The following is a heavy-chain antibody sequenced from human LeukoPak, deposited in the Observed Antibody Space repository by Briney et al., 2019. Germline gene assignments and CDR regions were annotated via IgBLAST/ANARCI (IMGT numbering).Heavy chain of an antibody. V-gene: IGHV3-21*06. J-gene: IGHJ4*02. Sequence: GGSLRLSCAASGFAFSSHSMNWVRRAPGKGLEWVSSISGTSTYIYFANSLKGRFSISRDNAKNSLYLQMNSLRAEDTAVYFCARATLSEIIAAEAFFDSWGQGTLVIVSS. CDR1: GFAFSSHS. CDR3: ARATLSEIIAAEAFFDS. D-gene: IGHD6-13*01. CDR2: ISGTSTYI.